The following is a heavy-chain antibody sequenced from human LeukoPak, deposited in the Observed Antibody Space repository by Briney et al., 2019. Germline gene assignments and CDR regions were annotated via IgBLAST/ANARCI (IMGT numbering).Heavy chain of an antibody. CDR3: ARGNDFWSGYSMGDY. Sequence: PGGPLRLSCAASGFTFSSYAMHWVRQAPGKGLEWVAVISYDGSNKYYADSVKGRFTISRDNSKNTLYLQMNSLRAEDTAVYYCARGNDFWSGYSMGDYWGQGTLVTVSS. J-gene: IGHJ4*02. CDR1: GFTFSSYA. D-gene: IGHD3-3*01. CDR2: ISYDGSNK. V-gene: IGHV3-30-3*01.